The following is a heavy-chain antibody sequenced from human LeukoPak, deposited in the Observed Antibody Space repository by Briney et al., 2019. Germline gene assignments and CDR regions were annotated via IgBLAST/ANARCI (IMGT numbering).Heavy chain of an antibody. CDR1: GGSISTYY. Sequence: PSETLSLTCTASGGSISTYYWSWVRQPAGKGLEWIGRIYTSGSTNYNPSLKSRVIMSVDTSKNQFSLKLRSETAADTAVYYCARDGVSGGTFDYWGQGTLVTVSS. J-gene: IGHJ4*02. D-gene: IGHD3-10*01. CDR2: IYTSGST. CDR3: ARDGVSGGTFDY. V-gene: IGHV4-4*07.